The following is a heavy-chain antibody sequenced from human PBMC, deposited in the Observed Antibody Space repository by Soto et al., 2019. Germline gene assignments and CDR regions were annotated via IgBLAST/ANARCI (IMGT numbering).Heavy chain of an antibody. V-gene: IGHV3-9*01. J-gene: IGHJ6*02. Sequence: PGGSLRLSCAASGFTFDDYAMHWVRQAPGKGLEWVSGISWNSGSIGYADSVKGRFTISRDNAKNSLYLQMNSLRAEDTALYYCAKDAGTTGYYYYGMDVWGQGTTVTV. CDR2: ISWNSGSI. CDR3: AKDAGTTGYYYYGMDV. D-gene: IGHD1-7*01. CDR1: GFTFDDYA.